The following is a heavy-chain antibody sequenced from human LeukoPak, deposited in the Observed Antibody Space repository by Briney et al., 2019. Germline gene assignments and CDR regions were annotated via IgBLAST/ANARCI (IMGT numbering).Heavy chain of an antibody. Sequence: ASVKVSCKASGYTFTSYYMHWVRQAPGQGLEWMGIINPSGGSTSYAQKFQGRVTMTRDTSTSTVYMELSSLRSEDTAVYYCAGNGGYCSGGSCSYYFDYWGQGTLVTVSS. V-gene: IGHV1-46*01. CDR1: GYTFTSYY. CDR3: AGNGGYCSGGSCSYYFDY. CDR2: INPSGGST. J-gene: IGHJ4*02. D-gene: IGHD2-15*01.